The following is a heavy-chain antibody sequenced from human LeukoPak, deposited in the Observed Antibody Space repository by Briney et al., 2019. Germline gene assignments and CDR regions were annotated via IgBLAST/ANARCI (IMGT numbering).Heavy chain of an antibody. J-gene: IGHJ4*02. V-gene: IGHV3-23*01. Sequence: PGGSLRLSCAASGFTFSSYGMSWVRQAPGKGLEWVSAISGSGGSTYYADSVKGRFTISRDNSKNTLYLQMNSLRAEDTAVYYCAKYPYYYDRSGVYWGQGTLVTVSS. D-gene: IGHD3-22*01. CDR2: ISGSGGST. CDR1: GFTFSSYG. CDR3: AKYPYYYDRSGVY.